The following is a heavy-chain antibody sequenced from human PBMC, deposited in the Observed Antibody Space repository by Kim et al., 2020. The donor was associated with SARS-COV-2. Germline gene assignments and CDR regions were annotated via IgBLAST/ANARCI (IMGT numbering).Heavy chain of an antibody. CDR3: ARDKGPPTYTSIRNYYYYAMDV. J-gene: IGHJ6*02. Sequence: ASVKVSCKASGYTFRNYGVSWVRQAPGQGLEWMGWISGYNGDTNYAQELQGRVTMTTDTSTNTVYMDLRSLRSDDMAVYFCARDKGPPTYTSIRNYYYYAMDVWGLGTTVTVSS. V-gene: IGHV1-18*03. CDR1: GYTFRNYG. D-gene: IGHD3-16*01. CDR2: ISGYNGDT.